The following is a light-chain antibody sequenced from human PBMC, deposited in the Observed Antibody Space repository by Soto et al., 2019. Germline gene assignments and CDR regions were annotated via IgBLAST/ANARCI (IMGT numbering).Light chain of an antibody. J-gene: IGKJ2*01. CDR1: QSITSNY. CDR3: QQYGRSPLLYT. V-gene: IGKV3-20*01. Sequence: EIVLTQSPGTLSLSPGEGATLSCRASQSITSNYLAWYQQRPGQAPRLLIYGASTRAAGAPDRFSGSGSGTDFTLTITRLEPEDFAVYYCQQYGRSPLLYTFGQGTKLGVK. CDR2: GAS.